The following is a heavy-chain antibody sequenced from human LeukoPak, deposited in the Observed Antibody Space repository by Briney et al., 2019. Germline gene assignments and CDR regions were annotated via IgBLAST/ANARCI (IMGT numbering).Heavy chain of an antibody. Sequence: PGGSLRLSCAASGLTFSNYGMHWVRQAPGKGREWVAVIWYDGGISHYADSVKGRFTISRDNSKNTLYLQMNSLRAEDTAVYYCAVWFGQFNYFDSWGQGTLVTVSS. CDR2: IWYDGGIS. V-gene: IGHV3-33*01. J-gene: IGHJ4*02. CDR1: GLTFSNYG. D-gene: IGHD3-10*01. CDR3: AVWFGQFNYFDS.